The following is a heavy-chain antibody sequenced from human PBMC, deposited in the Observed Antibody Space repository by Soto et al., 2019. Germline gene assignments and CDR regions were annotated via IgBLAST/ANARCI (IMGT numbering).Heavy chain of an antibody. CDR2: IKSKTDGGTT. Sequence: EVQLVESGGGLVKPGGSLRLSCAASGFTFSNAWMSWVRQAPGKGLEWVGRIKSKTDGGTTDYAAPVKGRFTISRDDSKNTLYLQMNSLKTEDTAVYYCTTEHYDFWSGPMYYFDYWGQGTLVTVSS. D-gene: IGHD3-3*01. CDR3: TTEHYDFWSGPMYYFDY. J-gene: IGHJ4*02. V-gene: IGHV3-15*01. CDR1: GFTFSNAW.